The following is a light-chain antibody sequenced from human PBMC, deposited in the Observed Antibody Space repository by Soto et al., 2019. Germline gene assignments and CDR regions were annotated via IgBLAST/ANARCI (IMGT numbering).Light chain of an antibody. CDR3: QQYENLPT. CDR1: QTISSW. V-gene: IGKV1-33*01. J-gene: IGKJ5*01. Sequence: DIPMTPSPSTLSGSVGHRVTLTCRASQTISSWLAWYQQKPGRAPKLLIYDASNLEAGVPSRFRGSGSGTDFTFTISRLQPEDIATYYCQQYENLPTFGQGTRLEIK. CDR2: DAS.